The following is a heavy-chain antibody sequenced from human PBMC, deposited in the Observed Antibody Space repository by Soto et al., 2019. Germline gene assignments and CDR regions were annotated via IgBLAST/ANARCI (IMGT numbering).Heavy chain of an antibody. CDR3: ARGLPLYYSYYYGMDV. J-gene: IGHJ6*02. V-gene: IGHV4-34*01. D-gene: IGHD3-16*01. CDR1: GGSSSGYY. CDR2: INHSGST. Sequence: LALTCAVYGGSSSGYYWSWIRQPPGKGLEWIGEINHSGSTNYNPSLKSRVTISVDTSKNQFSLKLSSVTAADTAVYYCARGLPLYYSYYYGMDVWGQGTTVTVSS.